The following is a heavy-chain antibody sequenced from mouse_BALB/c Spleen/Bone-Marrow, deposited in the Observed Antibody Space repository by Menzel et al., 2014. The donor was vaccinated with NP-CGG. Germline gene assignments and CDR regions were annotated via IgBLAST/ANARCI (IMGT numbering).Heavy chain of an antibody. V-gene: IGHV14-3*02. J-gene: IGHJ1*01. CDR3: ARQEFAIYWYFDV. D-gene: IGHD1-3*01. CDR1: GFNIKDTY. Sequence: VVESGAELVKPGASVKLSCSASGFNIKDTYMHWVKQRPEQGLEWIGRIDPANGNTKYDPKFQDKATITADTSSNTVDLQLSSLTFEDTAVYYCARQEFAIYWYFDVWGAGTTVTVSS. CDR2: IDPANGNT.